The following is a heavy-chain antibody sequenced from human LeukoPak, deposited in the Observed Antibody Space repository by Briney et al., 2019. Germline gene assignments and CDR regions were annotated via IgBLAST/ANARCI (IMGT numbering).Heavy chain of an antibody. CDR1: GYSFTSYW. CDR2: IYPGDSDT. V-gene: IGHV5-51*01. Sequence: GESLKISCKGSGYSFTSYWIGWVRQMPGKGVGWMGIIYPGDSDTRYSPSFQGQVTISADKSISTAYLQWSSLKASDTAMYYCARFEGSMVRGVIIPRPFDYWGQGTLVTVPS. J-gene: IGHJ4*02. D-gene: IGHD3-10*01. CDR3: ARFEGSMVRGVIIPRPFDY.